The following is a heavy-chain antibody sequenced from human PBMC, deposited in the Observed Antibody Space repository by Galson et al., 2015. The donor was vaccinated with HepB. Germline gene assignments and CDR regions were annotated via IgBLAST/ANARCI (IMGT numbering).Heavy chain of an antibody. V-gene: IGHV1-3*01. CDR3: ARAAYGDLAAAGTGDNWYFDL. Sequence: SVKVSCKASGYTFTSYAMHWVRQAPGQRLEWMGWINAGNGNTKYSQKFQGRVTITRDTSASTAYMELSSLRSEDTAVYYCARAAYGDLAAAGTGDNWYFDLWGRGTLVTVSS. D-gene: IGHD6-13*01. CDR2: INAGNGNT. CDR1: GYTFTSYA. J-gene: IGHJ2*01.